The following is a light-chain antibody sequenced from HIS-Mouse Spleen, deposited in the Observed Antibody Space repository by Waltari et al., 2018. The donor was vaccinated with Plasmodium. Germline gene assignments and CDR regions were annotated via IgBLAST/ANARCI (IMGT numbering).Light chain of an antibody. CDR1: ALPKKY. CDR2: EDS. J-gene: IGLJ3*02. V-gene: IGLV3-10*01. Sequence: SYELTQPPSVSVSPGQTARITCPGDALPKKYAYWYQQNSGQAPVPVIYEDSKRPPGIPERFSGSSSGTMATLTISGAQVEDEADYYCYSTDSSGNHRVFGGGTKLTVL. CDR3: YSTDSSGNHRV.